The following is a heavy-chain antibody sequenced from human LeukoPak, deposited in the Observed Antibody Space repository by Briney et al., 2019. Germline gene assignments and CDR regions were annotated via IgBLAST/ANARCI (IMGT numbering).Heavy chain of an antibody. Sequence: PGGSLRLSCAASGFTFSSYSMNWVRQAPGKGLEWVSSISSSSSYIYYADSVKGRFTISRDNAKNSLYLQMNSLRAEDTAVYYCARSMAQGDYYYYGMDVWGQGTTVTVSS. CDR2: ISSSSSYI. V-gene: IGHV3-21*01. D-gene: IGHD2/OR15-2a*01. J-gene: IGHJ6*02. CDR1: GFTFSSYS. CDR3: ARSMAQGDYYYYGMDV.